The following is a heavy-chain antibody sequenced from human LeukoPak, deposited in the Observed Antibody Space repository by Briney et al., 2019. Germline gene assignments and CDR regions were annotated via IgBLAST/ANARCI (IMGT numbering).Heavy chain of an antibody. V-gene: IGHV3-7*01. CDR1: GFTFSRYS. CDR3: ARRELWRSSFDY. Sequence: GGTLRLSCAASGFTFSRYSMSWVRQAPGQGLEWVATIKQDGSEKNYVDSVKGRFTIARDNAKNTMYLHMYSLRAEDTAVYYCARRELWRSSFDYWGQGTLVTVSS. J-gene: IGHJ4*02. CDR2: IKQDGSEK. D-gene: IGHD1-26*01.